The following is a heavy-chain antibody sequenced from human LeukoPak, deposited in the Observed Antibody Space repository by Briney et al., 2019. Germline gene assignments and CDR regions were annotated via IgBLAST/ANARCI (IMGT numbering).Heavy chain of an antibody. V-gene: IGHV3-23*01. CDR1: GFTFSSYA. Sequence: PGGSLRLSCAASGFTFSSYAMSWVRQAPGKGLEWVSAVSGSGGSTYYADSVKGRFTISRDNSKDTQYLQMNSLRAEDTAVYYCAKDFIADIYVVGAFDIWGQGTMVTVSA. J-gene: IGHJ3*02. CDR2: VSGSGGST. CDR3: AKDFIADIYVVGAFDI. D-gene: IGHD5-18*01.